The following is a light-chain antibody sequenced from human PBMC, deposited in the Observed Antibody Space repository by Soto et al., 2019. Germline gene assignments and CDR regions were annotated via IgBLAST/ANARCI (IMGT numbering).Light chain of an antibody. CDR1: SSDVGGHNF. CDR2: EVT. J-gene: IGLJ3*02. V-gene: IGLV2-14*03. CDR3: ASKTTTTFVL. Sequence: QSVLTQPASVSGSPGQSITISCTGTSSDVGGHNFVSWYQQHPGKAPKLIIYEVTYRPSGISNRFSGSKSGNTASLTISGLLAEDEATYYCASKTTTTFVLFGGGTKVTVL.